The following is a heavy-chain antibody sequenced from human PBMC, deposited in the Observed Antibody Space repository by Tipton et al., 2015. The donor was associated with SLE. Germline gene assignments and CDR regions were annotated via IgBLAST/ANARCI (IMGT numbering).Heavy chain of an antibody. Sequence: SLRLSCAASGFTVSSNYMSWVRQAPGKGLEWVSVIYSGGSTYYADPVKGRFTISRDNSKNTLYLQMDSLRAEDTAVYYCARVGYCSGGSCLYWYFDLWGRGTLVTVSS. D-gene: IGHD2-15*01. CDR3: ARVGYCSGGSCLYWYFDL. V-gene: IGHV3-53*05. J-gene: IGHJ2*01. CDR1: GFTVSSNY. CDR2: IYSGGST.